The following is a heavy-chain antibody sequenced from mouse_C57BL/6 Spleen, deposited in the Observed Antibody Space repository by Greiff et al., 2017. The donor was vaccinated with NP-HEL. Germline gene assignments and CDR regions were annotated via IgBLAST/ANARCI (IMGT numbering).Heavy chain of an antibody. CDR3: ARWDYGSPYAMDY. CDR2: IYPGSGST. Sequence: VQLQQPGAELVKPGASVKMSCKASGNTFTSYWITWVKQRPGQGLEWIGDIYPGSGSTNYNEKFKSKATLTVDTSSSTAYMQLSSLTSEDSAVYYCARWDYGSPYAMDYWGQGTSVTVSS. V-gene: IGHV1-55*01. J-gene: IGHJ4*01. CDR1: GNTFTSYW. D-gene: IGHD1-1*01.